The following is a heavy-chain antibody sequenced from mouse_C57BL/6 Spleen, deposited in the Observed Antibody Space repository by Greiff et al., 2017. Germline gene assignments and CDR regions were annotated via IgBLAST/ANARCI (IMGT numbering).Heavy chain of an antibody. CDR2: ISYDGSN. V-gene: IGHV3-6*01. CDR1: GYSITSGYY. D-gene: IGHD4-1*01. Sequence: EVKVEESGPGLVKPSQSLSLTCSVTGYSITSGYYWNWIRQFPGNKLEWMGYISYDGSNNYNPSLKNRISITRDTSKNQFFLKLNSVTTEDTATYYCARVGRGAMDYWGQGTSVTVSS. J-gene: IGHJ4*01. CDR3: ARVGRGAMDY.